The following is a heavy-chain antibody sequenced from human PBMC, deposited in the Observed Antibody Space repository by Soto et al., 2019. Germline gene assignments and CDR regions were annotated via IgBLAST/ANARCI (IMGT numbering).Heavy chain of an antibody. J-gene: IGHJ6*02. V-gene: IGHV3-74*01. D-gene: IGHD3-3*01. Sequence: PGGSLRLSCAASGFTFSSYWMHWVRQAPGKGLVWVSRINSDESSTSYADSVKGRFTISRDNAKNTLYLQMNSLRAEDTAVYYCGRDGQSGFWSGYYLDVWGQGTTVTVSS. CDR3: GRDGQSGFWSGYYLDV. CDR2: INSDESST. CDR1: GFTFSSYW.